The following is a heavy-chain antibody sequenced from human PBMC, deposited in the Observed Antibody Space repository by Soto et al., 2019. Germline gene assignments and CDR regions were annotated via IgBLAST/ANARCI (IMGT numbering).Heavy chain of an antibody. Sequence: QVQLVQSGAEVKKPGSSVKVSCKASGGTFSSYAISWVRQAPGQGLEWMGGIIPIFGTANYAQKFQGRVTITADEFTRTAYRELSSLGSEDTAVYYCARDGGLQLGVDYWGQGTLVTVSS. J-gene: IGHJ4*02. CDR1: GGTFSSYA. V-gene: IGHV1-69*01. CDR3: ARDGGLQLGVDY. D-gene: IGHD5-12*01. CDR2: IIPIFGTA.